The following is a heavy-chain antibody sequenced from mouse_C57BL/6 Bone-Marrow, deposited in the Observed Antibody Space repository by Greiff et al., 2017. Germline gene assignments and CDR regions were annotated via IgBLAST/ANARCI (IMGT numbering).Heavy chain of an antibody. CDR1: GYTFTSYG. D-gene: IGHD1-1*01. Sequence: VKVVESGAELARPGASVKLSCKASGYTFTSYGISWVKQRTGQGLEWIGEIYPRSGNTYYNEKFKGKATLTADKSSSTAYMELRSLTSEDSAVYFCARDDYYGSSYRFDYWGQGTTLTVSS. CDR3: ARDDYYGSSYRFDY. J-gene: IGHJ2*01. V-gene: IGHV1-81*01. CDR2: IYPRSGNT.